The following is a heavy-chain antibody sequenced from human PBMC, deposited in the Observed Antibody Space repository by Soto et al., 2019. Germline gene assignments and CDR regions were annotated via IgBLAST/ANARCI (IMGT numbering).Heavy chain of an antibody. Sequence: ASETLSLTCTVSGGSISSSSYYWIWIRQPPGKGLEWIGDIYYSGSNNYNPSLKSRVTISVDTSKNQFSLKLTSVTAADTAVYYCARVGPRNYYDSSGYYYYFDYRGEGTLVIVSS. CDR3: ARVGPRNYYDSSGYYYYFDY. V-gene: IGHV4-39*07. CDR2: IYYSGSN. J-gene: IGHJ4*02. D-gene: IGHD3-22*01. CDR1: GGSISSSSYY.